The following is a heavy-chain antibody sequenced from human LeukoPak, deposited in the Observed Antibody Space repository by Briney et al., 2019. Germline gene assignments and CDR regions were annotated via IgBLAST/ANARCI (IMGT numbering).Heavy chain of an antibody. D-gene: IGHD3-9*01. CDR2: ISAYNGNT. CDR3: ARPNYDILTGYLNWFDP. CDR1: GYTFTSYG. Sequence: ASVKVSCKASGYTFTSYGISWVRQAPGQGLEWMGWISAYNGNTNYAQKLQGRVTMTTDTSTSTAYMELKGLRSDDTAVYYCARPNYDILTGYLNWFDPWGQGTLVTVSS. J-gene: IGHJ5*02. V-gene: IGHV1-18*01.